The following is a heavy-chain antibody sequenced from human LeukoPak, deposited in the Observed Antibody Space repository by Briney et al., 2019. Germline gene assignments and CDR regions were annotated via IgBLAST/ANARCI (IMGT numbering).Heavy chain of an antibody. CDR3: ARVEEQLVLYYYYGMDV. J-gene: IGHJ6*02. CDR2: ISYDGSNK. V-gene: IGHV3-30-3*01. CDR1: GFTFSSYA. D-gene: IGHD6-13*01. Sequence: GSLRLSCAASGFTFSSYAMHWVRQAPGKGLEGVAVISYDGSNKYYADSVKGRFTISRDNSKNTLYLQMNSLRAEDTAVYYCARVEEQLVLYYYYGMDVWGQGTTVTVSS.